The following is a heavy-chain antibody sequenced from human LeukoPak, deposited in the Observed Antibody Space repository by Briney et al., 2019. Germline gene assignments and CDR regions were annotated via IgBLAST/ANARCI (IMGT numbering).Heavy chain of an antibody. Sequence: SETLSLTCAVYGGSFSGYYWSWIRQPPGKGLEWIGEINHSGSTNYNPSLKSRVTISVDTSKNQFSLKLSSVTAADTAVYYCARGNMGVWGKGTTVTVSS. J-gene: IGHJ6*03. V-gene: IGHV4-34*01. CDR1: GGSFSGYY. CDR3: ARGNMGV. CDR2: INHSGST.